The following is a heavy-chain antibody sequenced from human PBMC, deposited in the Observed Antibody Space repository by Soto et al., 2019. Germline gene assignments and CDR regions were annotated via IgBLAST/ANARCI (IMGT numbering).Heavy chain of an antibody. CDR1: GFTFNTYA. J-gene: IGHJ4*02. CDR2: IGSDGTAI. Sequence: EVQLLESGGGLVQPGGSLRLSCAASGFTFNTYAMSWVRQAPGKGLEWVSAIGSDGTAIQYAESVKGRFTISKDNSKDSLYLQMNRLRAEDTAVYYCAKPGLTVAGTRYFDRWGQGTLVTVSS. CDR3: AKPGLTVAGTRYFDR. V-gene: IGHV3-23*05. D-gene: IGHD6-19*01.